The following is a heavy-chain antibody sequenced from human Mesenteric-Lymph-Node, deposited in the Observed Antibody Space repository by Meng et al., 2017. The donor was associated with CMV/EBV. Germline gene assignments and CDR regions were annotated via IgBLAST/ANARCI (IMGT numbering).Heavy chain of an antibody. J-gene: IGHJ6*02. Sequence: GESLKISCEVSGFVFSSYSFNWVRQAPGKGLEWISYISSSSNTIHYADSVKGRFTISRDNAKNSLYLQMNSLRVEDTGVYYCARGLQRDYYKYGVDVWGQGTTVTVSS. CDR3: ARGLQRDYYKYGVDV. CDR2: ISSSSNTI. CDR1: GFVFSSYS. V-gene: IGHV3-48*04.